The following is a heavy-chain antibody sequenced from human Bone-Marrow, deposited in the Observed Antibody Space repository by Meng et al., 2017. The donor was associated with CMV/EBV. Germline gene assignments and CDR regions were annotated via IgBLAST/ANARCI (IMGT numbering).Heavy chain of an antibody. J-gene: IGHJ4*02. Sequence: GESLKISCAASGFTFSSYSMNWVRQAPGKGLEWVSSISSSSSYIYYADSVKGRFTISRDNAKNSLYLQMNSLRAEDTAVYYCARDVRIRGSEIDYWGQGTLFTVSS. CDR1: GFTFSSYS. CDR3: ARDVRIRGSEIDY. CDR2: ISSSSSYI. D-gene: IGHD2-15*01. V-gene: IGHV3-21*01.